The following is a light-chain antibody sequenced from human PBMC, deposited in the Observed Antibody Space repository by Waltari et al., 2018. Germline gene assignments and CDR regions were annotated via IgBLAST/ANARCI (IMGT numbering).Light chain of an antibody. CDR1: QSISTY. V-gene: IGKV1-16*01. J-gene: IGKJ2*01. CDR3: HHYDDYPYT. Sequence: DIQLTQSPSSLSGSVGDRVTITCRASQSISTYSAWFQQKPGKAPKSLIYAASRLQSEVPSRFSGSGSGTEFTLTISSLQPEDFATYYCHHYDDYPYTFGQGTKLEIK. CDR2: AAS.